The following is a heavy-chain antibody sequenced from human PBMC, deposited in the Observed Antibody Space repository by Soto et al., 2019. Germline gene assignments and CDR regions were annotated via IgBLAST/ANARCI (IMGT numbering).Heavy chain of an antibody. J-gene: IGHJ4*02. Sequence: GVSLRLSWAASGFTFSSYAMHWVRQAPGKGLEWVAVISYDGSNKYYADSVKGRFTISRDNSKNTLYLQMNSLRAEDTAVYYCARGQSSLTRFDYWGQRTLVTVSA. CDR1: GFTFSSYA. D-gene: IGHD2-2*01. V-gene: IGHV3-30-3*01. CDR2: ISYDGSNK. CDR3: ARGQSSLTRFDY.